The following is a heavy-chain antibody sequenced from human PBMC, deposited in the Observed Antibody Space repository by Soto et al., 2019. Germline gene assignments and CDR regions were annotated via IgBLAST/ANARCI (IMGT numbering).Heavy chain of an antibody. Sequence: QVQLQESGPGLVKPSETLSLTCAVSGDSISSYYCMWIRQPPGKGLESIGYLYYGRSANYNPSLKSRLTLSVDTSTNQCSLTLSSMTAVDTAVYHCALCSPAVVPEYWGQGTLVTVSS. D-gene: IGHD3-22*01. V-gene: IGHV4-59*01. CDR1: GDSISSYY. J-gene: IGHJ4*02. CDR2: LYYGRSA. CDR3: ALCSPAVVPEY.